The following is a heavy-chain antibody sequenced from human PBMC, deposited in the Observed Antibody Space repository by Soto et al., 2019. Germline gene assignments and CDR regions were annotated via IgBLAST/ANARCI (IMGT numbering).Heavy chain of an antibody. CDR3: ARTHYGDYVDYYYYGMDV. CDR1: GYSFTSYW. Sequence: GESLKISCKGSGYSFTSYWISWVRQMPGKGLEWMGRIDPSDSYTNYSPSFQGHVTISADKSISTAYLQWSSLKASDTAMYYCARTHYGDYVDYYYYGMDVWGQGTTVTVSS. J-gene: IGHJ6*02. D-gene: IGHD4-17*01. CDR2: IDPSDSYT. V-gene: IGHV5-10-1*01.